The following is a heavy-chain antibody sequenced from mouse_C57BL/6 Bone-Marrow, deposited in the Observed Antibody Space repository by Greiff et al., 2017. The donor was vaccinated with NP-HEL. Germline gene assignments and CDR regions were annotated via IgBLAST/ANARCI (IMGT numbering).Heavy chain of an antibody. D-gene: IGHD1-1*01. J-gene: IGHJ3*01. Sequence: EVKLMESVAELVRPGASVKLSCTASGFNIKNTYMHWVKQRPEQGLEWIGRIDPANGNTKYVPKFQGKATITADTSSNTAYLQLSSLTSEDTAIYYCARSFITTVVAPFAYWGQGTLVTVSA. CDR3: ARSFITTVVAPFAY. V-gene: IGHV14-3*01. CDR2: IDPANGNT. CDR1: GFNIKNTY.